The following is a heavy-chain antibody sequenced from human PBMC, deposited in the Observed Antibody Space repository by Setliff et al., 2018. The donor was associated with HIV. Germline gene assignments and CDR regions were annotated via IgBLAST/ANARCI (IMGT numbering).Heavy chain of an antibody. J-gene: IGHJ4*02. CDR2: TFDNGNT. CDR1: GFTFNTYT. V-gene: IGHV4-59*01. CDR3: ARDPGDYDRKFDH. Sequence: LSLSCAASGFTFNTYTMNWLRQTPGKGLEWIAYTFDNGNTHYNPSLESRVTLSLDTSRNLFSLRLASVTAADTAVYYCARDPGDYDRKFDHWGQGALVTVSS. D-gene: IGHD3-22*01.